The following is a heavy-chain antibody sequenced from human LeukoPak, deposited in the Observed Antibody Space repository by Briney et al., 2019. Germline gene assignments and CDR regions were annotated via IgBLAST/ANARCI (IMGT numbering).Heavy chain of an antibody. V-gene: IGHV3-15*01. J-gene: IGHJ3*02. CDR3: TTGGGYYGSGSFHAFDI. CDR2: IKSKTDGGTT. Sequence: GGSLRLSCAASGFTFSNAWMSWVRQSPGKGLEWDGRIKSKTDGGTTDYAAPVKGRFTISRDDSKNTLYLQMNSLKTEDTAVYYCTTGGGYYGSGSFHAFDIWGQGTMVTVSS. D-gene: IGHD3-10*01. CDR1: GFTFSNAW.